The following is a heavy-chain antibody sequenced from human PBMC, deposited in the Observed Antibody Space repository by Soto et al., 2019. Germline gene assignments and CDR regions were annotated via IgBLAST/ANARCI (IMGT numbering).Heavy chain of an antibody. J-gene: IGHJ6*02. V-gene: IGHV1-2*04. D-gene: IGHD6-13*01. CDR2: INPNSGGT. CDR1: GYTFTSYG. Sequence: GASVKVSCKASGYTFTSYGISWVRQAPGQGLEWMGWINPNSGGTNYAQRFQGWVTMTRDTSISTAYMELSRLRSDDTAVYYCARAAAVNYYYGMDVWGQGTTVTVSS. CDR3: ARAAAVNYYYGMDV.